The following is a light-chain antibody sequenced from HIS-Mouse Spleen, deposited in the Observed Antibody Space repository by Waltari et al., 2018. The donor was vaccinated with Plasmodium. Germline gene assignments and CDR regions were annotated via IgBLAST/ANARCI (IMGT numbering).Light chain of an antibody. CDR3: QQYNNWSFT. CDR2: GAS. V-gene: IGKV3-15*01. J-gene: IGKJ3*01. CDR1: QRVSSN. Sequence: ELVMTQSPATLSVSPGERAPPSCRASQRVSSNLAWYQQKPGQAPRLLIYGASTRATGIPARLSGSGSGTEFTLTISSLQSEDFAVYYCQQYNNWSFTFGPGTKVDIK.